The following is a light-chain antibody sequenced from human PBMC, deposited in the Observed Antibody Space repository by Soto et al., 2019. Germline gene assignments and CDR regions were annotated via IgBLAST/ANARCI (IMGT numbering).Light chain of an antibody. CDR2: DVS. CDR1: SSDVGGYNY. J-gene: IGLJ1*01. V-gene: IGLV2-14*03. CDR3: SSYSSGSTLYV. Sequence: QSALTQPASVSGSPGQSITISCTGTSSDVGGYNYVSWYQHHPGKAPKLMIYDVSVRPSGVSNRFSGSKSGNTASLTISGLRAEDEAAYYCSSYSSGSTLYVFGTGTKLTVL.